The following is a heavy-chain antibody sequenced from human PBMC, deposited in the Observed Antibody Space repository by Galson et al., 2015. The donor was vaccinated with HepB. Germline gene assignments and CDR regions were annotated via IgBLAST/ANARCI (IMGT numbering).Heavy chain of an antibody. CDR2: IWYDGSNK. CDR3: ATLTTNTDAFDI. CDR1: GFTFSRYG. V-gene: IGHV3-33*01. J-gene: IGHJ3*02. D-gene: IGHD4/OR15-4a*01. Sequence: SLRLSCAASGFTFSRYGMHWVRQAPGKGLEWVAVIWYDGSNKYYADSVKGRFTISRDNSRNTLYLQMNSLRAEDTAVYYCATLTTNTDAFDIWGQGTMVTVSS.